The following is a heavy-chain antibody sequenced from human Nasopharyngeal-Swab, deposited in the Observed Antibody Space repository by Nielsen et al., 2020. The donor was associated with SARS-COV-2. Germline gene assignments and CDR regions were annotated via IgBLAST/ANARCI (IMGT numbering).Heavy chain of an antibody. CDR1: GGSFSSAGYF. D-gene: IGHD2-2*01. J-gene: IGHJ4*02. CDR2: IYYCGST. V-gene: IGHV4-31*03. CDR3: ARSMYCSSTSCRYYFDY. Sequence: SETLSLTCTVSGGSFSSAGYFWTWIRQHPGKGLEWIGYIYYCGSTYYNPSLKSRVTISVDTSKNHFSLKLSSVTAADTAVYFCARSMYCSSTSCRYYFDYWGQGTLVTVSS.